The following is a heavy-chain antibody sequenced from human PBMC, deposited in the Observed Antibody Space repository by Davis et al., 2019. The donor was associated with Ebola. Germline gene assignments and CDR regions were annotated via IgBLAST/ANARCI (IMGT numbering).Heavy chain of an antibody. CDR3: ASALWFGESYFDY. V-gene: IGHV4-39*01. D-gene: IGHD3-10*01. J-gene: IGHJ4*02. Sequence: SETLSLTCSVSGDSINTNNFYWGWIRQPPGEGLEWIGSIYYSGSTYHNPSLKSRVTISVDTSKNQFSLKLSSVTAADTAVYFCASALWFGESYFDYWGQGTLVTVSS. CDR2: IYYSGST. CDR1: GDSINTNNFY.